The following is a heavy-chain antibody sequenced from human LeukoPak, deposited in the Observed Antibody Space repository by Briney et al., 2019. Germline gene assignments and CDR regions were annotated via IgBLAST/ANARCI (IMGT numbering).Heavy chain of an antibody. V-gene: IGHV3-33*01. D-gene: IGHD2-15*01. Sequence: GGSLRLSCAASGFTFSTYGTHWVRQAPGKGLEWVAVIRSDGSSEYYADSVKGRFTISRDNSKSTLYLQMNSLRAEDTAVYYCARYCSGGTCYVGLIWGQGTLVTVSS. CDR1: GFTFSTYG. J-gene: IGHJ4*02. CDR2: IRSDGSSE. CDR3: ARYCSGGTCYVGLI.